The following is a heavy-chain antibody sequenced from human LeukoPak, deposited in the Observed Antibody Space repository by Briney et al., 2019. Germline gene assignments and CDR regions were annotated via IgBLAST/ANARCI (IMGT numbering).Heavy chain of an antibody. J-gene: IGHJ2*01. V-gene: IGHV3-7*01. CDR3: ARRGGYGDSYWYFDL. Sequence: GGSLRLSCAASGFTFSSYWMSWVRQAPGKGLEWVANIKQDGSEEYYVDSVKGRFTISRDNAKNSLYLQMNSLRAEDTAVYYCARRGGYGDSYWYFDLWGRGTLVTVSS. CDR1: GFTFSSYW. D-gene: IGHD4-17*01. CDR2: IKQDGSEE.